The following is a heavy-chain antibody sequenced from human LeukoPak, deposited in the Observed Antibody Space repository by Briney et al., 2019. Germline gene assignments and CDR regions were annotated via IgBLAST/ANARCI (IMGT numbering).Heavy chain of an antibody. V-gene: IGHV5-51*01. CDR3: ARPTSYYYDSSGYYAY. Sequence: GESLKISCKGSGYSFTSYWIGWVRQMPGKGLEWMGIIYPGDSDTRYSPSFQGQVTIPADKSISTAYLQWSSLKASDTAMYYCARPTSYYYDSSGYYAYWGQGTLVTVSS. J-gene: IGHJ4*02. CDR1: GYSFTSYW. CDR2: IYPGDSDT. D-gene: IGHD3-22*01.